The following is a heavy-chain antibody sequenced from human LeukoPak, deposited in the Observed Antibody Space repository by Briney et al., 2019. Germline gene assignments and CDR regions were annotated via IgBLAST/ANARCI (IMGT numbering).Heavy chain of an antibody. Sequence: SQTLSLTCTVSGGSISSGSYYWSWIRQPAGKGLEWIGRIYPSGSTNYNPSLKSRVTMSVDTSRNQFSLKLTSVTAADTAVYYCARDLARYGSGSYAYPYYYMDVWGKGTTVTISS. CDR1: GGSISSGSYY. CDR2: IYPSGST. CDR3: ARDLARYGSGSYAYPYYYMDV. V-gene: IGHV4-61*02. D-gene: IGHD3-10*01. J-gene: IGHJ6*03.